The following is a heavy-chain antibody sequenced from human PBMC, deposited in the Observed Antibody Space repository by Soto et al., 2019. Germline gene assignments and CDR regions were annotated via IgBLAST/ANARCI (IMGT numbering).Heavy chain of an antibody. D-gene: IGHD4-4*01. Sequence: GGSLRLSCAASGFTFSSYWMSWVRQAPGKGLEWVANIKQDGSEKYYVDSVKGRFTISRDNAKNSLYLQMNSLRAEDTAVYYCAREGLLHDYSNYDMHHYWGQGTLVTVSS. CDR3: AREGLLHDYSNYDMHHY. CDR2: IKQDGSEK. J-gene: IGHJ4*02. CDR1: GFTFSSYW. V-gene: IGHV3-7*01.